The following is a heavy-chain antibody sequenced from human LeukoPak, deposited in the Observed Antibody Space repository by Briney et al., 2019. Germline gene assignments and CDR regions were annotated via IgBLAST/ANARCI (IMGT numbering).Heavy chain of an antibody. CDR1: GYSISSGYY. Sequence: SETLSLTCTVSGYSISSGYYWGWIRQPPGKGLEWIGSIYHSGSTYYNPSLKSRVTISVDTSKNQFSLKLSSVTAADTAVYYCARVAVAGTSERFDPWGQGTLVTVSS. CDR3: ARVAVAGTSERFDP. J-gene: IGHJ5*02. CDR2: IYHSGST. D-gene: IGHD6-19*01. V-gene: IGHV4-38-2*02.